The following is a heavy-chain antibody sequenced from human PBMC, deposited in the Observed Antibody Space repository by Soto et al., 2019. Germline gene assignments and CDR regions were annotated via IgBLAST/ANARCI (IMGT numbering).Heavy chain of an antibody. J-gene: IGHJ4*02. CDR3: ASTGRGSYYGFDY. V-gene: IGHV4-39*01. D-gene: IGHD1-26*01. Sequence: SETLSLTCTVSGGSISSGDYYWGWIRQPPGKGLEWIGSIYYSGSTYYNPSLKSRVTISVDTSKNQFSLKLSSVTAADTAVYYCASTGRGSYYGFDYWGQGTLVTVSS. CDR1: GGSISSGDYY. CDR2: IYYSGST.